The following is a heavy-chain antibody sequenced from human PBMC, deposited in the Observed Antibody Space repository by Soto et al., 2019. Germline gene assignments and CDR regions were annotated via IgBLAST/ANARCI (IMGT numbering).Heavy chain of an antibody. CDR2: IYNNETF. V-gene: IGHV4-61*01. Sequence: PSETLSLTCSVSGASVSSGIFYWIWIRQPPGKGLEWIGFIYNNETFNYNPSLKSRVTLSVDTSKYQFSLKLSSVTAADTAVYYCARVPLRYSSSHNFDSWGQGALVTVSS. J-gene: IGHJ4*02. D-gene: IGHD6-19*01. CDR1: GASVSSGIFY. CDR3: ARVPLRYSSSHNFDS.